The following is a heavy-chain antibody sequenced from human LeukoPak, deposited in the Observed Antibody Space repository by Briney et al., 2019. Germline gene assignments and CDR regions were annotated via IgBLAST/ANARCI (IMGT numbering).Heavy chain of an antibody. J-gene: IGHJ4*02. CDR1: GFTFSSYA. Sequence: GSERLSCAASGFTFSSYAMSWVRQAPGKGLEWVSAISCSDGSTYYADSGKVRFTISRDNYKNMLYLQMNSLRAEDTAVYYCARDTVTTDYFDYWGQGNPVHLL. CDR2: ISCSDGST. D-gene: IGHD4-17*01. V-gene: IGHV3-23*01. CDR3: ARDTVTTDYFDY.